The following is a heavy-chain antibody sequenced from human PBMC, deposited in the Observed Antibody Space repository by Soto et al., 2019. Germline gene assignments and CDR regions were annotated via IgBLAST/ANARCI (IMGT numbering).Heavy chain of an antibody. Sequence: EVQLVESGGGLVQPGGSLRLSCVASGFAFRSYRMNWVRQAPGKGLEWVAYISTSTGPIYYADSVKGRFTIARDNAENSLFLQMNSLRAEDTALYYCVIEWATRYTDLDYGDYTIDAFDIWGQGTMVTLSS. CDR1: GFAFRSYR. V-gene: IGHV3-48*01. CDR3: VIEWATRYTDLDYGDYTIDAFDI. J-gene: IGHJ3*02. D-gene: IGHD4-17*01. CDR2: ISTSTGPI.